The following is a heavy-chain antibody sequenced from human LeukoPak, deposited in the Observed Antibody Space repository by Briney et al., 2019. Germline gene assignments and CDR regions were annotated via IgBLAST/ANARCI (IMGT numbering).Heavy chain of an antibody. CDR1: GYTFTGYY. Sequence: ASVKVSCKASGYTFTGYYMHWVRQAPGQGLEWKGWINPNSGGTNYAHKFQGRVTMTRDTSISTAYMELSRLRSDDTAVYYCAGNRKYYYDSSALDVWGQGTTVTISS. D-gene: IGHD3-22*01. J-gene: IGHJ6*02. CDR3: AGNRKYYYDSSALDV. V-gene: IGHV1-2*02. CDR2: INPNSGGT.